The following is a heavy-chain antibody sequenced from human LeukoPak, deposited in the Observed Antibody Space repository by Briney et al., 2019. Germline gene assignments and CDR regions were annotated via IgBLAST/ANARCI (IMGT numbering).Heavy chain of an antibody. CDR3: ARKRGYSYGPLTY. J-gene: IGHJ4*02. CDR2: IWYDGSNK. V-gene: IGHV3-33*01. D-gene: IGHD5-18*01. CDR1: GFTFSSYG. Sequence: GGSLRLSCAASGFTFSSYGMHWVRQAPGKGLEWVAAIWYDGSNKYYADSVKGRFTISRDNSKNTLYLQMNSLRAEDAAVYYCARKRGYSYGPLTYWGQGTLVTVSS.